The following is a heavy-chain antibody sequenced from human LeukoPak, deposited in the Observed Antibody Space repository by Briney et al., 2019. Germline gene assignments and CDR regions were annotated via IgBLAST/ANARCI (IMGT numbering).Heavy chain of an antibody. CDR3: ARAQGARGWSQNDY. CDR1: GYTFTTYA. CDR2: INAGNGNT. Sequence: ASVKVSCKASGYTFTTYAMHWVRQAPGQRLEWMGWINAGNGNTKYSQKFQARVTMTRDTSTSTVYMELSSLRSEDTAVYYCARAQGARGWSQNDYWGQGTLVTVSS. J-gene: IGHJ4*02. V-gene: IGHV1-3*01. D-gene: IGHD6-19*01.